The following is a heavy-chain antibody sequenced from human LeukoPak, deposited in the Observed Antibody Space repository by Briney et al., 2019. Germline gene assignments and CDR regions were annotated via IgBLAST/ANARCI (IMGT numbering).Heavy chain of an antibody. V-gene: IGHV4-4*07. CDR3: ARCLNTYFCENSGYSPEHYYIDV. J-gene: IGHJ6*03. CDR1: GDSISNYY. Sequence: SETLSLTCTVYGDSISNYYWSWVRQPAGKGLEWIGRIYASGSSNYNPSLKSRITISVDTSKNQFSLKLSSVTAADTAVYYCARCLNTYFCENSGYSPEHYYIDVWGKGTTVIVS. D-gene: IGHD3-22*01. CDR2: IYASGSS.